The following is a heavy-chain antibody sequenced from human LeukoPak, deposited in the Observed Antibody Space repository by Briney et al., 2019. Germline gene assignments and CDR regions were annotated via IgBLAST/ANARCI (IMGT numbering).Heavy chain of an antibody. J-gene: IGHJ4*02. CDR1: GCSISSYY. CDR2: IYYSGST. CDR3: SRHAKTYNGSGSYSTNFDY. Sequence: SETLSLTCTVSGCSISSYYWSWIRQPPGKGLEWIGYIYYSGSTNYNPSLKSRVTISVDTSKNQFSLKLSSVTAADTAVYYCSRHAKTYNGSGSYSTNFDYWGQGTLVTVSS. D-gene: IGHD3-10*01. V-gene: IGHV4-59*08.